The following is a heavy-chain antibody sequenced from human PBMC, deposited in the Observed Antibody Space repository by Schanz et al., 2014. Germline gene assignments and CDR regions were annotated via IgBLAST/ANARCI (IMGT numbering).Heavy chain of an antibody. D-gene: IGHD3-22*01. CDR2: IRYDGSNN. J-gene: IGHJ4*02. V-gene: IGHV3-30*02. CDR3: AKDGYDISGNYENY. CDR1: GFTFSSYG. Sequence: QVQLEESGGGVVQPGGSLRLSCAASGFTFSSYGMHWVRQAPGKGLEWVAFIRYDGSNNYYADSVRGRFTISRDKSTNTLYLQMKSLRDEDTAVYYCAKDGYDISGNYENYWGQGTLVTVSS.